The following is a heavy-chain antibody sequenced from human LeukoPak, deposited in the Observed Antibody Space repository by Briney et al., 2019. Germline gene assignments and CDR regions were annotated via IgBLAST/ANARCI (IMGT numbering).Heavy chain of an antibody. CDR1: GYTFTVYY. CDR3: ARAPVGGPLRFFDY. Sequence: GASVKLPCTSSGYTFTVYYIHWVRQAPGQGLEWMGWIHPNSGGTNFAQKFQGRVTMTRDSSISTAYMEVSSLRSDDTAVYYCARAPVGGPLRFFDYWGQGTLVTVYS. CDR2: IHPNSGGT. D-gene: IGHD3-3*01. J-gene: IGHJ4*02. V-gene: IGHV1-2*02.